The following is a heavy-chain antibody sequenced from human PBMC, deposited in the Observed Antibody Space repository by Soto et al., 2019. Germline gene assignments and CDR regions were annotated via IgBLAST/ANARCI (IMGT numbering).Heavy chain of an antibody. V-gene: IGHV5-51*01. J-gene: IGHJ6*02. Sequence: GESLKISCNGSGYIFTSYWIGWVRQMPGKGLEWMGIIYPGDSDTRYSPSFQGQVTISADKSISTAYLQWSSLKASDTAMYYCARHGLEDAYYYYGMDVWGQGTTVTVSS. CDR2: IYPGDSDT. D-gene: IGHD2-15*01. CDR3: ARHGLEDAYYYYGMDV. CDR1: GYIFTSYW.